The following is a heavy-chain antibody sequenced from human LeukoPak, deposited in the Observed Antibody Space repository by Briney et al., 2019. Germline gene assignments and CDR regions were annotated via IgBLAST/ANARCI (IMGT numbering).Heavy chain of an antibody. CDR3: ARLATYYYYGMDV. CDR1: GFTFSSYS. CDR2: IYSGGST. Sequence: PGGSLRLSCAASGFTFSSYSMNWVRQAPGKGLEWVSVIYSGGSTYYADSVKGRFTISRDNSKNTLYLQMNSLRAEDTAVYYCARLATYYYYGMDVWGQGTTVTVSS. D-gene: IGHD2-15*01. J-gene: IGHJ6*02. V-gene: IGHV3-53*01.